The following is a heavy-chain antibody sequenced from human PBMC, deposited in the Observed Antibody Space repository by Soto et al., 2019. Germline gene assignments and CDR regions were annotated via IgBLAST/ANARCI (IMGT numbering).Heavy chain of an antibody. Sequence: ASVKVSCKASGYTFTSYDINWVRQATGQGPEWMGWMNPNSGNTGYAQKFQGRVTMTRNTSISTAYMELSSLRSEDTAVYYCATMFAGYYGMDVWGQGTTVTVSS. D-gene: IGHD3-16*01. V-gene: IGHV1-8*01. CDR1: GYTFTSYD. CDR2: MNPNSGNT. CDR3: ATMFAGYYGMDV. J-gene: IGHJ6*02.